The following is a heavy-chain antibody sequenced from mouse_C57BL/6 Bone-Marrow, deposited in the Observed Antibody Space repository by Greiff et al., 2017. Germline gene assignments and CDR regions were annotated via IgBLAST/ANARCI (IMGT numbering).Heavy chain of an antibody. CDR3: ARDDYGSSYWYCDV. CDR1: GFTFSDFY. Sequence: EVMLVESGGGLVQSGRSLRLSCATSGFTFSDFYMEWVRQAPGKGLEWIAASRNKANDYTTEYSASVKGRFIVSRDTSQSILYLQMNALRAEDTAIYYCARDDYGSSYWYCDVWGTGTTVTVSS. J-gene: IGHJ1*03. D-gene: IGHD1-1*01. V-gene: IGHV7-1*01. CDR2: SRNKANDYTT.